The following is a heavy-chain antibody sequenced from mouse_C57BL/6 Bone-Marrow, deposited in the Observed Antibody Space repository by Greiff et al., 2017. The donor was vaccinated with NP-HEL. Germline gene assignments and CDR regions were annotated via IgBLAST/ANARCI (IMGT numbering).Heavy chain of an antibody. Sequence: EVHLVESEGGLVQPGSSMKLSCTASGFTFSDYYMACVRQVPEKGLEWVANINYDGSSTYYLDSLKSRFIISRDNAKNILYLQMRSLKSEDTATYYCAREGGLRRRTYAMDYWGQGTSVTVSS. CDR1: GFTFSDYY. V-gene: IGHV5-16*01. CDR2: INYDGSST. CDR3: AREGGLRRRTYAMDY. D-gene: IGHD2-4*01. J-gene: IGHJ4*01.